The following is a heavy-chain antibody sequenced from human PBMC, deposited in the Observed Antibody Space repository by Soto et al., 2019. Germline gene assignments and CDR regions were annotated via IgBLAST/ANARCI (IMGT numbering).Heavy chain of an antibody. CDR2: ISGSGGST. D-gene: IGHD4-17*01. Sequence: GGSLRLSCAASGFTFSSYAMSWVRQAPGKGLEWVSAISGSGGSTYYADSVKGRFTISRDNSKNTLYLQMNSLRAEDTAVYYCANVYGDYVRADYWGQGTLVTVSS. CDR1: GFTFSSYA. CDR3: ANVYGDYVRADY. J-gene: IGHJ4*02. V-gene: IGHV3-23*01.